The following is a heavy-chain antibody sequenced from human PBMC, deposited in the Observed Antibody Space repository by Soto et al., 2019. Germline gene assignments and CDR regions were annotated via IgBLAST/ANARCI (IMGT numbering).Heavy chain of an antibody. V-gene: IGHV1-2*02. CDR1: GYTFTGYY. D-gene: IGHD2-15*01. J-gene: IGHJ6*02. Sequence: ASVKVSCKASGYTFTGYYMHWVRQAPGQGLEWMGWINPNSGGTNYAQKFQGRVTMTRDTSISTAYMELSRLRSDDTAVYYCARDIVVVVAATDYSYGMDVWGQGTTVTVS. CDR3: ARDIVVVVAATDYSYGMDV. CDR2: INPNSGGT.